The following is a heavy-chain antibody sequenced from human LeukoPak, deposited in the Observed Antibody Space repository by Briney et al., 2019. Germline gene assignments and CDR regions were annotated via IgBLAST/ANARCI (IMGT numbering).Heavy chain of an antibody. V-gene: IGHV1-8*01. J-gene: IGHJ3*02. CDR2: MNPNSGNT. CDR1: GYTFTSHD. Sequence: ASVKVSCKASGYTFTSHDINWVRQATGQGLEWMGWMNPNSGNTGYAQKFQGRVTMTRNTSISTAYMELSSLRSEDTAVYYCARLPCRYCGGDCYQDAFDIWGQGTMVTVSS. CDR3: ARLPCRYCGGDCYQDAFDI. D-gene: IGHD2-21*02.